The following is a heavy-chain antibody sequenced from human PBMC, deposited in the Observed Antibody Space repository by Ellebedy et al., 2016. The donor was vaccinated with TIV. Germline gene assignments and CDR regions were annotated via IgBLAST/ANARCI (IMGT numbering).Heavy chain of an antibody. CDR2: IYYSGST. CDR1: GGSISSSSYY. D-gene: IGHD2-2*01. J-gene: IGHJ6*02. V-gene: IGHV4-39*01. Sequence: SETLSLTXTVSGGSISSSSYYWGWIRQPPGKGLEWIGSIYYSGSTYYNPSLKSRVTISVDTSKNQFSLKLSSVTAADTAVYYCARQKGYQLLSGYYYYGMDVWGQGTTVTVSS. CDR3: ARQKGYQLLSGYYYYGMDV.